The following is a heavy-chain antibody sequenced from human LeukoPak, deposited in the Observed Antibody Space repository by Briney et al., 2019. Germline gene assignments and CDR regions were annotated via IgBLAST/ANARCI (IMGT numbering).Heavy chain of an antibody. V-gene: IGHV3-21*01. D-gene: IGHD6-13*01. Sequence: GGSLRLSCAASGFTFSSYSMNWVRQAPGKRLEWVSSISSSSSYIYYADSVKGRFTISRDNAKNSLYLQMNSLRAEDTAVYYCARMYSSSWFDYWGQGTLVTVSS. CDR3: ARMYSSSWFDY. J-gene: IGHJ4*02. CDR2: ISSSSSYI. CDR1: GFTFSSYS.